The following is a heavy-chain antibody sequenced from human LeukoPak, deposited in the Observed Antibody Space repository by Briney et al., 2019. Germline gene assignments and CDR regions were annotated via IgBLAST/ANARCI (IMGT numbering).Heavy chain of an antibody. V-gene: IGHV3-23*01. Sequence: GGSLRLSCAASGFTFSSYAMSWVRQAPGKGLEWVSTISGGGGSTYYADSVKGRFTISRDNSKNTLYLQMNSLRAEDTAVYYCAKRSYGFSYYFDYWGQGTLVTVSS. J-gene: IGHJ4*02. CDR2: ISGGGGST. CDR1: GFTFSSYA. D-gene: IGHD5-18*01. CDR3: AKRSYGFSYYFDY.